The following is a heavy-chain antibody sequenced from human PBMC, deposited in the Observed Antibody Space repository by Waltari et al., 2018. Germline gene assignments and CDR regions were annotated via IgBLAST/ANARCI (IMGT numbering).Heavy chain of an antibody. CDR2: ISSSSSYI. CDR1: GFTFSSYS. Sequence: EVQLVESGGGLVKPGGSLRLSCAASGFTFSSYSMNWVRQAPGEGRYWVSSISSSSSYIYYADSVKGRFTISRDNAKNSLYLQMNSLRAEDTAVYYCATGYSSGLLDPWGQGTLVTVSS. V-gene: IGHV3-21*01. J-gene: IGHJ5*02. CDR3: ATGYSSGLLDP. D-gene: IGHD6-19*01.